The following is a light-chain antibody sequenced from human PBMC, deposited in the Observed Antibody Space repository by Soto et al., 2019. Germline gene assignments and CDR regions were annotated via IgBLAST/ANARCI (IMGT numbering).Light chain of an antibody. V-gene: IGKV1-39*01. J-gene: IGKJ4*01. Sequence: DIQMTQSPSSLSASVGDSVTITCRASQTINIYLSWYQQKPGKAPKLLINVASTLQGGVQSRFSGSGSGTEFTLAFSSLQPEDSATYYCQQSFSTPQTFGGGTRVEVK. CDR1: QTINIY. CDR2: VAS. CDR3: QQSFSTPQT.